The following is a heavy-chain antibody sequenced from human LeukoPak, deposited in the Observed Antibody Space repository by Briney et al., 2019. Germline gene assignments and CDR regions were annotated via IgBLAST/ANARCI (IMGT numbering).Heavy chain of an antibody. D-gene: IGHD6-19*01. CDR1: GGSFSGYY. CDR3: AGGGVAVAGDFDY. V-gene: IGHV4-34*01. J-gene: IGHJ4*02. CDR2: INHSGST. Sequence: SETLSLTCAVYGGSFSGYYWSWIRQPPGKGLEWIGEINHSGSTNYNPSLKSRVTISVDTSKNQFSLKLSSVTAADTAVYYCAGGGVAVAGDFDYWGQGTLVTVSS.